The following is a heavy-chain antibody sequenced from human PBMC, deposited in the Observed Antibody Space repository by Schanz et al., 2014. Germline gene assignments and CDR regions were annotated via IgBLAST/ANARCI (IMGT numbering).Heavy chain of an antibody. CDR1: GYTFTSYG. CDR3: ARGIGGYGANNYFDY. D-gene: IGHD5-12*01. CDR2: ISVYNHNK. Sequence: QVQLVQSGAEVKKPGASVKVSCKASGYTFTSYGISWVRQAPGQGLEWMGWISVYNHNKEYDQKFQGRVTMTTDTSTSTAYMELRSLRSEDTAVYSCARGIGGYGANNYFDYWGQGTLVTVSS. J-gene: IGHJ4*02. V-gene: IGHV1-18*01.